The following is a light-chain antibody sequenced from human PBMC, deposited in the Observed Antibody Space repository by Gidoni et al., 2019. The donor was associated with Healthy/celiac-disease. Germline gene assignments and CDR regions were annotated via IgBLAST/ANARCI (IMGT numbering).Light chain of an antibody. J-gene: IGKJ1*01. Sequence: DIVMTQSPRSLPVTPGEPASISCRSSQSLLHSNGYNYLDWYLQKPGQSPQLLIYLGSNRASGVPDRFSGRGSGTDFTLKISRVEAEDVGVYYCMHALQTLTFXXXTQVEIK. CDR2: LGS. V-gene: IGKV2-28*01. CDR3: MHALQTLT. CDR1: QSLLHSNGYNY.